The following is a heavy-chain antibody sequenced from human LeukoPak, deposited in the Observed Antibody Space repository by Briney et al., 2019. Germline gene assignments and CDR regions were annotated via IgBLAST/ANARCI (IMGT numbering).Heavy chain of an antibody. D-gene: IGHD6-19*01. J-gene: IGHJ4*02. V-gene: IGHV1-69*13. Sequence: GASVKVSCKASGGTFSSYANSWVRQAPGQGLEWMGGIIPIFGTANYAQKFRGRVTITADESTSTAYMELSSLRSEDTAVYYCAREIAVAGTGFDYWGQGTLVTVSS. CDR2: IIPIFGTA. CDR1: GGTFSSYA. CDR3: AREIAVAGTGFDY.